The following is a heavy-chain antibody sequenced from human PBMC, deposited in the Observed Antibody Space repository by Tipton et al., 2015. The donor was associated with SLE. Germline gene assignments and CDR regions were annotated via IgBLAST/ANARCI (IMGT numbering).Heavy chain of an antibody. CDR2: IIHSGVT. D-gene: IGHD3-3*01. J-gene: IGHJ6*03. V-gene: IGHV4-34*01. Sequence: LRLSCAVYGESFNGYFWTWIRQPPGKGLEWIAEIIHSGVTNYNPSLRSRVTISADMSKNQVSLKLSSVTAADTAVYYCARGITIFGVVIRDYYYYMDVWGKGTTVTVSS. CDR3: ARGITIFGVVIRDYYYYMDV. CDR1: GESFNGYF.